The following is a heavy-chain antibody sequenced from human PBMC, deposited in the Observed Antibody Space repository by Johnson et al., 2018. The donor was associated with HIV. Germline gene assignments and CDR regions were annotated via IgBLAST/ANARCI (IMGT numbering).Heavy chain of an antibody. V-gene: IGHV3-20*04. CDR1: GFTFSGHG. D-gene: IGHD4-11*01. CDR3: ARSYSTSWNASDI. Sequence: MLLVESGGGLVQPGGSLRLSCAASGFTFSGHGIHWVRQAPGKGLEWVSGINWNGGSTGYADSVKGRFTISRDNAKNSLYLQMNSLRAEDTALYYCARSYSTSWNASDIWGQGTMGTVSS. CDR2: INWNGGST. J-gene: IGHJ3*02.